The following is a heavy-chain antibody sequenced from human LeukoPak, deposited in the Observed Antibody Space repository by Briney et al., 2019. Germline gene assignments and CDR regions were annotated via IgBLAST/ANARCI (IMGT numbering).Heavy chain of an antibody. CDR1: GGSISSLY. V-gene: IGHV4-59*08. CDR3: ARRRAYSSSSPFDY. J-gene: IGHJ4*02. Sequence: PSETLSLTCSVSGGSISSLYWSWIRQPPGKGLEWIGYIYYTGSTNYNPSLKSRVTMFVDMSKNQFSLRLSSVTAADTAVYYCARRRAYSSSSPFDYWGQGTLVTVSS. CDR2: IYYTGST. D-gene: IGHD6-6*01.